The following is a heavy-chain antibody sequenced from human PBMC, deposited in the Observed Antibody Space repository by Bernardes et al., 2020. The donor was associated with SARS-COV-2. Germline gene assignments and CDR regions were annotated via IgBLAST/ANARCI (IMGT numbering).Heavy chain of an antibody. D-gene: IGHD1-26*01. V-gene: IGHV3-23*01. Sequence: GSLRLSCAASGITLSTYAMTWVRQAPGKGLEWVSSIDDSGRGGPTYYADSVKGRFTISRDNSENTLYLQMNSLGAEDTAIYYCAKDVRSGTYTGVNALDIWGRGAMVTVSS. J-gene: IGHJ3*02. CDR2: IDDSGRGGPT. CDR3: AKDVRSGTYTGVNALDI. CDR1: GITLSTYA.